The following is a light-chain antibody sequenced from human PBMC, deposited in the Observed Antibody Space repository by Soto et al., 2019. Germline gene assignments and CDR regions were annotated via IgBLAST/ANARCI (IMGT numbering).Light chain of an antibody. CDR3: ASFTTTSTRV. J-gene: IGLJ1*01. CDR1: SSDIGSYNY. Sequence: QSVLTQPASVSGSPGQSITVSCTGTSSDIGSYNYVSWYQQHPGKVPKLIIYEVTNRPSGVSNRFSGSKSGNTASLTISGLQAEDAADYYCASFTTTSTRVFGTGTKVT. V-gene: IGLV2-14*01. CDR2: EVT.